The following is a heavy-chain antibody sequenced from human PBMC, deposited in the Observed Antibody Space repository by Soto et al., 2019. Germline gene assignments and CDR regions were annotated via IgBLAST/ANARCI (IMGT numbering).Heavy chain of an antibody. CDR1: GFTFDDYA. V-gene: IGHV3-9*01. J-gene: IGHJ6*03. CDR2: IAWNSGTI. Sequence: EVQLVESGGGLVQPGRSLRLSCAASGFTFDDYAMHWVRQAPGRGLEWVSRIAWNSGTIDYADSVKGRFTISRDNAKNPLSLQMTSLRGEDTALYYCTNSWRLYYMDVWGKGTTVTVSS. D-gene: IGHD3-3*01. CDR3: TNSWRLYYMDV.